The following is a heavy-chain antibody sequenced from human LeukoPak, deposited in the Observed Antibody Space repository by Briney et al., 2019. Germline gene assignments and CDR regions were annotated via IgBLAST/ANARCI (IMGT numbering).Heavy chain of an antibody. Sequence: SETLSLTCTVSGGSISSHYWSWIRQPPGNGLEWIGYIYYSESTNYNPSLKSRVTISVDTSKNQFSLKLSSVTAADTAVYYCARYIRSGDYYMDVWGKGTTVIVSS. V-gene: IGHV4-59*11. J-gene: IGHJ6*03. CDR2: IYYSEST. CDR1: GGSISSHY. D-gene: IGHD3-3*01. CDR3: ARYIRSGDYYMDV.